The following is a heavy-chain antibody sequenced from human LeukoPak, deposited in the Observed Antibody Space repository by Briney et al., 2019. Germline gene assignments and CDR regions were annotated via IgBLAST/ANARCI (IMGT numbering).Heavy chain of an antibody. Sequence: GGSLRLSCAASGFSFSSYSMEWVRQAPGKGLEWVSSISSSSSYIYYADSVKGRFTISRDNAKNSLYLQMNSLRAEDTAVYYCAREELRYYYMDVWGKGTTVTVSS. CDR2: ISSSSSYI. CDR3: AREELRYYYMDV. V-gene: IGHV3-21*01. J-gene: IGHJ6*03. CDR1: GFSFSSYS. D-gene: IGHD1-26*01.